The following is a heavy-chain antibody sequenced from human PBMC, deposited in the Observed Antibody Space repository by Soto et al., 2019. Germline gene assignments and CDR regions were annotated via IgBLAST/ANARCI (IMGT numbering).Heavy chain of an antibody. CDR3: TTDLAHVLLWFGDLGGLLDY. V-gene: IGHV3-30*03. D-gene: IGHD3-10*01. Sequence: GGSLRLSCAASGFTFNIYGMHWVRQAPDKGLEWVALISYDGSNQYYADSVKGRFTISRDNSKNTLYLQMNSLKTEDTAVYYCTTDLAHVLLWFGDLGGLLDYWGQGTLVTVSS. CDR1: GFTFNIYG. J-gene: IGHJ4*02. CDR2: ISYDGSNQ.